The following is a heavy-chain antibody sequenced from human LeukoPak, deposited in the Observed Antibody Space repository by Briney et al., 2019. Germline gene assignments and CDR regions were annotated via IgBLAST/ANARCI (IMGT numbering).Heavy chain of an antibody. CDR3: ARGKKRSAQEMAFDY. CDR2: INPNSGGT. D-gene: IGHD1-1*01. Sequence: PGASVKVSCKASGYTFTGYYMHWVRQPPGQGLEWMGWINPNSGGTNYAQKFQGRVTMTRDTSISTAYMELSRLRSDDTAVYYCARGKKRSAQEMAFDYWGQGNLVTVSS. V-gene: IGHV1-2*02. CDR1: GYTFTGYY. J-gene: IGHJ4*02.